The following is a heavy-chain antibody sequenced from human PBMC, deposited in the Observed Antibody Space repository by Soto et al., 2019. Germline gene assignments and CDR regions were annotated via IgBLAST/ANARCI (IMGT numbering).Heavy chain of an antibody. D-gene: IGHD3-16*02. CDR3: AREMLTRYTRAGGVDY. J-gene: IGHJ4*02. Sequence: GASVKVPCKASGYTFTSYYMHWVRQAPGQGLEWMGIINPSGGSTSYAQKFQGRVTMTRDTSTSTVYMELSSLRSEDTAVYYCAREMLTRYTRAGGVDYWGRGTLVTVSS. V-gene: IGHV1-46*01. CDR1: GYTFTSYY. CDR2: INPSGGST.